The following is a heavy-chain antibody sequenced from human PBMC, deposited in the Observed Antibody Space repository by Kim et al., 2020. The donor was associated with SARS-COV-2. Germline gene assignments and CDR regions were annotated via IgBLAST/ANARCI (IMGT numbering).Heavy chain of an antibody. V-gene: IGHV3-74*01. Sequence: GGSLRLSCAASGFTFSSYWMHWVRQAPGKGLVWVSRINSDGSSTSYADSVKGRFTISRDNAKNTLYLQMNSLRAEDTAVYYCARDEGYDFLSGYVVSSYYMDVWGKGTTVTVSS. CDR1: GFTFSSYW. D-gene: IGHD3-3*01. CDR2: INSDGSST. CDR3: ARDEGYDFLSGYVVSSYYMDV. J-gene: IGHJ6*03.